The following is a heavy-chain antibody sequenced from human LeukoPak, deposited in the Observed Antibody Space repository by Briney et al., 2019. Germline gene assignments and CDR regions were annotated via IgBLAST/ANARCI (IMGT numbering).Heavy chain of an antibody. CDR1: GGSFSGYY. D-gene: IGHD4-23*01. J-gene: IGHJ4*02. CDR3: ARLPYYGGYSRSFHY. Sequence: PSETLSLTCAVYGGSFSGYYWSWIRQPPGKGLEWIGEINHSGSTNYNPSLKSRVTISVDTSKNQFSLKLSSVTAADTAVYYCARLPYYGGYSRSFHYWGQGTLVTVSS. CDR2: INHSGST. V-gene: IGHV4-34*01.